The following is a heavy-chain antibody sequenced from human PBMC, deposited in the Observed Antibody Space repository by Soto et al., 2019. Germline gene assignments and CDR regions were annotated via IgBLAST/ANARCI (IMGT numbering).Heavy chain of an antibody. D-gene: IGHD6-6*01. Sequence: QVQLQESGPGLVKPSQTLSLTCTVSGNSISSGDYYSSWIRQPPGKGLEWIGYIYYSESTYYNPSLLSRVNVSVEMSKNKFSLKLSSVTAADTAVYYCALVRRYYGMDVWGQGTTVTVSS. CDR1: GNSISSGDYY. J-gene: IGHJ6*02. V-gene: IGHV4-30-4*01. CDR2: IYYSEST. CDR3: ALVRRYYGMDV.